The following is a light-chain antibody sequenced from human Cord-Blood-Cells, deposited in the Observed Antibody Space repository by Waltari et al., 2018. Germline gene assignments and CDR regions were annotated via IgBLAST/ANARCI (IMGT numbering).Light chain of an antibody. CDR2: DVR. J-gene: IGLJ2*01. Sequence: QSALTQPRPVSGSPGQSVTISCTGTRSDVGGYNYVPWYQQHPGKAPKLMIYDVRKRPSGVPDRFSGSKSGNTASLTISGLQAEDEADYYCCSYAGSYVVFGGGTKLTVL. CDR1: RSDVGGYNY. V-gene: IGLV2-11*01. CDR3: CSYAGSYVV.